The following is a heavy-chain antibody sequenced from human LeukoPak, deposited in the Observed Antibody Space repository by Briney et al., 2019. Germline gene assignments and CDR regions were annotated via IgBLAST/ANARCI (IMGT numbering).Heavy chain of an antibody. V-gene: IGHV1-8*03. J-gene: IGHJ6*03. D-gene: IGHD2-2*03. Sequence: ASVKVSCKASGYTFTSYDINWVRQATGQGLEWMGWMNPNSGNTGYAQKFQGRVTITRNTSISTAYMELNSLRSEDTAVYYCARWGNGYCSSTSCPFYYYYYMDVWGKGTTVTVSS. CDR3: ARWGNGYCSSTSCPFYYYYYMDV. CDR1: GYTFTSYD. CDR2: MNPNSGNT.